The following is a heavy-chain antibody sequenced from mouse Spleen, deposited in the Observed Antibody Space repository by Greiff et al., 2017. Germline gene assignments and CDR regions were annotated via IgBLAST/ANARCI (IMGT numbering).Heavy chain of an antibody. CDR2: ISNGGGST. Sequence: EVKLVESGGGLVQPGGSLKLSCATSGFTFSDYYMYWVRQTPEKRLEWVAYISNGGGSTYYPDTVKGRFTISRDNAKNTLYLQMSRLKSEDTAMYYCARRGGYDVNYAMDYWGQGTSVTVSS. CDR3: ARRGGYDVNYAMDY. J-gene: IGHJ4*01. D-gene: IGHD2-2*01. CDR1: GFTFSDYY. V-gene: IGHV5-12*02.